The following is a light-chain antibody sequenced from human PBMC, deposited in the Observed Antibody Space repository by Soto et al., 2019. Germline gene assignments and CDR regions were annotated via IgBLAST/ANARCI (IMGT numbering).Light chain of an antibody. CDR2: DVS. CDR1: SSDVGGYSY. V-gene: IGLV2-11*01. J-gene: IGLJ1*01. CDR3: CSFAGSYTLYV. Sequence: QSALTQPRSVSGSPGQSVTISCTGTSSDVGGYSYVSWFQQHPGKAPKLMIYDVSKRPSGVPDRFSGSKSGNTASLTISGLQADDEADYYCCSFAGSYTLYVFGTGTKVTGL.